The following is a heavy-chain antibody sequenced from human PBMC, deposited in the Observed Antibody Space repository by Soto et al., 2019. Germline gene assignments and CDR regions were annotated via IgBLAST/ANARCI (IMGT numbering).Heavy chain of an antibody. CDR2: INPNSGGT. J-gene: IGHJ4*02. CDR1: GYTFTGYY. Sequence: ASVKVSCKASGYTFTGYYMHWVRQAPGQGLEWMGWINPNSGGTNYAQKFQGRVTMTRDTSISTAYMELSRLRSDDTAVYYCARGPLAGYCTNGVCHYFDYWGQGTLVTVSS. V-gene: IGHV1-2*02. CDR3: ARGPLAGYCTNGVCHYFDY. D-gene: IGHD2-8*01.